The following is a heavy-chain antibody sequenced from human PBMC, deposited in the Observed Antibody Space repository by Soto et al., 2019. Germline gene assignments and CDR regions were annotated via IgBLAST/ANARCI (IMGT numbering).Heavy chain of an antibody. J-gene: IGHJ6*02. D-gene: IGHD3-16*01. Sequence: QVQLVQSGAEVRKPGASVKVSCKASGYTFTTYGISWVRQAPGQGLEWMGWISGYNGHTKYAQKFQGRVTMTTDTSTRTVYMDLRSLRSNDTAVYYCAREGEMPYYYYGLDAWGQGTTVTVSS. V-gene: IGHV1-18*01. CDR3: AREGEMPYYYYGLDA. CDR2: ISGYNGHT. CDR1: GYTFTTYG.